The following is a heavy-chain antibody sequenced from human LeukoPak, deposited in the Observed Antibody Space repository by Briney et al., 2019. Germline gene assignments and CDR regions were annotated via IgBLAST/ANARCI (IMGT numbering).Heavy chain of an antibody. J-gene: IGHJ6*02. CDR1: GGTFVSYA. Sequence: SVKVCCKASGGTFVSYAISWMRQAPGQWLEWMGGIIPICGTANYAQKFQGRVTITADESTSTAYMELSSLRSEDTAVYYCASSNSIAVAGGRYYYYGMDVWGQGTTVTVSS. V-gene: IGHV1-69*13. CDR2: IIPICGTA. CDR3: ASSNSIAVAGGRYYYYGMDV. D-gene: IGHD6-19*01.